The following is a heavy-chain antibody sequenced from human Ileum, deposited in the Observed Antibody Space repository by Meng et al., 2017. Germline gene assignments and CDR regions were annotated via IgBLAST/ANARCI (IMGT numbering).Heavy chain of an antibody. CDR1: GGSISTSDW. V-gene: IGHV4-4*02. J-gene: IGHJ4*02. CDR3: AREWSGSYRHFDY. CDR2: IHHSGST. D-gene: IGHD1-26*01. Sequence: QVQLKDSGPGLLKPSGTLSLTCAVSGGSISTSDWWSWVRQPPGKGLEWVGEIHHSGSTNYNPSLKSRVTISVDKSKNQFSLKLNSVTAADTAVYYCAREWSGSYRHFDYWGQGTLVTVSS.